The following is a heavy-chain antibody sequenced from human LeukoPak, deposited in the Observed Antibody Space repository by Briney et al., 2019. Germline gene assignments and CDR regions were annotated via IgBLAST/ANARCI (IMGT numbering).Heavy chain of an antibody. Sequence: GGSLRLSCAASGFTFSSYSMNWVRQAPGKGLVWVSVIYSGGSTYYADSVKGRFTISRDNSKNTLYLQMNSLRAEDTAVYYCARAGGYDYTKAFDYWGQGTLVTVSS. D-gene: IGHD5-12*01. CDR2: IYSGGST. CDR1: GFTFSSYS. J-gene: IGHJ4*02. CDR3: ARAGGYDYTKAFDY. V-gene: IGHV3-53*01.